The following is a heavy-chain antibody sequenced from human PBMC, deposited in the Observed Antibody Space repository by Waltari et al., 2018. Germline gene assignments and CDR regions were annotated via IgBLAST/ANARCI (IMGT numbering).Heavy chain of an antibody. Sequence: QSGAEVKKPGASVKISCKTSEYTFTSSYIHWVRQAPGQGLEWMGIINPSGGSTIYAQKFQGRVTMTRDTSTSTVYMGLSSLRSDDTAVYYCALDTGALWMDVWGQGTTVTVSS. D-gene: IGHD2-21*01. CDR2: INPSGGST. V-gene: IGHV1-46*01. CDR1: EYTFTSSY. J-gene: IGHJ6*02. CDR3: ALDTGALWMDV.